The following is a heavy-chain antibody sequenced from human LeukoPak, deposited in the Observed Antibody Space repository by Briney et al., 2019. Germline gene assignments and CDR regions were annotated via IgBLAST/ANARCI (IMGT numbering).Heavy chain of an antibody. V-gene: IGHV3-23*01. Sequence: PGGSLRLSCAASGFTFSSYAMSWVRQAPGKGLEWVSAISGSGGRTYYADSVKGRFTISRNNSKNTLYLQMKRLRAEDTAVYYCAKDQRLDYGDYVDWFDPWGQGTLVTVSS. CDR1: GFTFSSYA. J-gene: IGHJ5*02. D-gene: IGHD4-17*01. CDR2: ISGSGGRT. CDR3: AKDQRLDYGDYVDWFDP.